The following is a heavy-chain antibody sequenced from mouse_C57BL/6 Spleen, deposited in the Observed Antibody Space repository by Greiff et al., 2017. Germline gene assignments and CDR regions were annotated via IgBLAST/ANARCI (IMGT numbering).Heavy chain of an antibody. Sequence: VQLQQSGAELAKPGASVKLSCKASGYTFTSYWMHWVKQRPGQGLEWIGYINPSSGYTKYNQKFKDTATLTADKSSSTAYMQLSSLTYEDSAVYYCARREDSACYGDWGQGTTLTVSS. CDR1: GYTFTSYW. J-gene: IGHJ2*01. V-gene: IGHV1-7*01. CDR2: INPSSGYT. CDR3: ARREDSACYGD. D-gene: IGHD3-2*02.